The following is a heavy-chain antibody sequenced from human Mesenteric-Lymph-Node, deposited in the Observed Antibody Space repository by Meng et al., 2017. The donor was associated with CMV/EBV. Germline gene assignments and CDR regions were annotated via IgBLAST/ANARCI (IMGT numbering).Heavy chain of an antibody. V-gene: IGHV3-20*04. J-gene: IGHJ4*02. CDR2: IDWNGGSI. CDR1: GFKFDDYG. Sequence: GGSLRLSCAGSGFKFDDYGMQWVRQAPGKGLEWVSGIDWNGGSIGYADSVKGRFTISRDNAKNSLYLQMNSLRAEDTAVYYCARDLSLYYYDSSGEGYWGQGTLVTVSS. CDR3: ARDLSLYYYDSSGEGY. D-gene: IGHD3-22*01.